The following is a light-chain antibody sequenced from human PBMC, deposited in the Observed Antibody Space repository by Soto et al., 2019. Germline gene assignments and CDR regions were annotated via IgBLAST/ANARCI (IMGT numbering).Light chain of an antibody. Sequence: EIVLTQSPGTLSSSQGERATLSCRASQSIDNRYVAWYQHKPGQAPRLLIYATSSRATGIPDRFGGSGSGTDFTLTINRLEPEDFAVYYCQQYFASSWTFGQGTKVDIK. J-gene: IGKJ1*01. CDR1: QSIDNRY. CDR2: ATS. CDR3: QQYFASSWT. V-gene: IGKV3-20*01.